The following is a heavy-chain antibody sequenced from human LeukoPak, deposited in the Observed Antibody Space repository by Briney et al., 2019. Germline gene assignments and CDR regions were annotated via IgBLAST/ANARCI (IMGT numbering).Heavy chain of an antibody. J-gene: IGHJ3*02. V-gene: IGHV4-59*08. CDR2: IYYSGST. Sequence: TSETLSLTCTVSGGSISRYYWSWIRQPPGKGLEWIGYIYYSGSTNYNPSLKSRVTISVYTSKNQFSLKLTSVTAADTAVYYCARPAAYGDYGAFDIWGQGTMVTVSS. CDR1: GGSISRYY. CDR3: ARPAAYGDYGAFDI. D-gene: IGHD4-17*01.